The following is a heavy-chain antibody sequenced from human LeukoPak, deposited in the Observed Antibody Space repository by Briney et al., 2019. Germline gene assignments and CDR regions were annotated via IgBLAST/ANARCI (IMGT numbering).Heavy chain of an antibody. CDR1: GFTFSSYA. V-gene: IGHV3-23*01. J-gene: IGHJ3*02. CDR3: AREGVPYGDYVMGAFDI. D-gene: IGHD4-17*01. Sequence: GGSLRLSCAASGFTFSSYAMSWVRQAPRKGLEWVSIISGSGDNTHYADSVKGRFTISRDNSKNTLYVQMDSLRAEDMAVYYCAREGVPYGDYVMGAFDIWGQGTMVTVSS. CDR2: ISGSGDNT.